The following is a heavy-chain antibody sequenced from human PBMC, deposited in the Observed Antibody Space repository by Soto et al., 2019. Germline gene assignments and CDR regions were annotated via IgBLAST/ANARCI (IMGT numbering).Heavy chain of an antibody. D-gene: IGHD3-10*01. Sequence: SETLSLTCTVSGTSISSYYWSWIRQPPGKGLEWIANIHYSGTTNYNPSLASRVTLSVDTSKNQFSLKMTSVTAADRAMYFCARRERYYGSPGWFDPWGPGTLVTVSS. CDR3: ARRERYYGSPGWFDP. CDR1: GTSISSYY. J-gene: IGHJ5*02. V-gene: IGHV4-59*01. CDR2: IHYSGTT.